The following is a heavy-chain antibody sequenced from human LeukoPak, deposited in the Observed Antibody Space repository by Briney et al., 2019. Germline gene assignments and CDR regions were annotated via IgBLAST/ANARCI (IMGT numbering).Heavy chain of an antibody. J-gene: IGHJ4*02. CDR3: AVLPLRGVIIVTDY. D-gene: IGHD3-10*01. CDR2: INPNSGGT. V-gene: IGHV1-2*06. CDR1: GYTFTGYY. Sequence: ASVKVSCKASGYTFTGYYMHWVRQAPGQGLEWMGRINPNSGGTNYARKFQGRVTMTRDTSISTAYMELSRLRSDDTAVYHCAVLPLRGVIIVTDYWGQGTLVTVSS.